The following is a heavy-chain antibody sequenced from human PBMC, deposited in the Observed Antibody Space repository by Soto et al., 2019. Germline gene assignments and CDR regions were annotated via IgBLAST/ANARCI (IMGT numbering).Heavy chain of an antibody. J-gene: IGHJ4*02. CDR2: IYWDDDK. Sequence: SGPTLVNPTQTLTLTCTFSGFSLRNSGEGVGWIRQPPGRALEWLALIYWDDDKRYSPSLKSRLTITKDTSKNQVVLTMTNMDPVDTATYYCAHLTTGGFYFDYWGQGTLVTVSS. CDR3: AHLTTGGFYFDY. V-gene: IGHV2-5*02. CDR1: GFSLRNSGEG. D-gene: IGHD4-17*01.